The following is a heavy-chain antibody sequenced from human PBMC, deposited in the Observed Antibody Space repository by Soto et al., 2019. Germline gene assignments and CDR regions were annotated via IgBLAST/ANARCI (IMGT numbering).Heavy chain of an antibody. CDR3: ARDGLWFGESYDY. CDR2: INAGNGNT. V-gene: IGHV1-3*01. Sequence: ASVKVSCKASGYTFTSYAMHWVRQAPGQRLEWMGWINAGNGNTKYSQKFQGRVNITRDTSASTAYMELSSLRSEDTAVYYCARDGLWFGESYDYWGQGTLVTVSS. CDR1: GYTFTSYA. J-gene: IGHJ4*02. D-gene: IGHD3-10*01.